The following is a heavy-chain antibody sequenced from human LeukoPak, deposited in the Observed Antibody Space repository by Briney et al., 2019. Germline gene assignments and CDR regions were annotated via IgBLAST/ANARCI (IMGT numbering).Heavy chain of an antibody. J-gene: IGHJ4*02. CDR1: GGSISSNSYY. CDR2: IYYSGSP. D-gene: IGHD3/OR15-3a*01. CDR3: ARWRTARTGFDY. V-gene: IGHV4-39*01. Sequence: SETLSLTCTVSGGSISSNSYYWGWIRPPPGKGLEWIESIYYSGSPYYNPSLKSRVTISVDTSKNQFSLKVISVTAADTAVYYCARWRTARTGFDYWGQGTLVTVSS.